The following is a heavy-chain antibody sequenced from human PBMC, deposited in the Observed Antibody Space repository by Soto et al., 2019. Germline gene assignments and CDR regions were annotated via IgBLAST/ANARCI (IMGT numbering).Heavy chain of an antibody. Sequence: PSETLSLTCTVSGGSISSYYWSWIRQPPGKGLEWIGYIYYSGSTNYNPSLKSRVTISVDTSKNQFSLKLSSVTAADTAVYYCARDRASAVAGTLYYYCGMDVWGQGTTVTVSS. V-gene: IGHV4-59*01. D-gene: IGHD6-19*01. J-gene: IGHJ6*02. CDR1: GGSISSYY. CDR3: ARDRASAVAGTLYYYCGMDV. CDR2: IYYSGST.